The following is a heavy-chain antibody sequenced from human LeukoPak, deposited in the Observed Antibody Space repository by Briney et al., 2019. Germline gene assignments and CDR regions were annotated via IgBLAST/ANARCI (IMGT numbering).Heavy chain of an antibody. D-gene: IGHD3-10*01. J-gene: IGHJ4*02. V-gene: IGHV4-39*07. CDR2: ISPSGST. CDR1: GGSISTIHYY. CDR3: ARATYGSGSYPSRYFDY. Sequence: PSETLSLTCTVSGGSISTIHYYWAWIRQPPGKGLEWIGEISPSGSTNYSPSLKSRVTMSVDTSKNQFSLKLSSVTAADTAVYYCARATYGSGSYPSRYFDYWGQGTLVTVSS.